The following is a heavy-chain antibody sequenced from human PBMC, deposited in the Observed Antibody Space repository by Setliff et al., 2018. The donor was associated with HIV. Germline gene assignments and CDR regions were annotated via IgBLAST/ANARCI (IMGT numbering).Heavy chain of an antibody. V-gene: IGHV4-39*01. Sequence: SETLPLTCTVSGGSINRIDYYWGWIRQSPGKGLEWIGNVYYDGTTYYNPSLKSRVTLCVVTSKNKFSMELSSVTSADTAVYRCASLYYSSSWTSYFDAWGQGTLVTASS. J-gene: IGHJ4*02. CDR3: ASLYYSSSWTSYFDA. CDR1: GGSINRIDYY. CDR2: VYYDGTT. D-gene: IGHD6-13*01.